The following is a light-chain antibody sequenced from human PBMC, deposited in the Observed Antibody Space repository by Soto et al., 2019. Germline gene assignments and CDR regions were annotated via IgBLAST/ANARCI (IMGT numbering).Light chain of an antibody. CDR1: SGHSTYI. V-gene: IGLV4-60*02. Sequence: QSVLAQSSSASASLGSSVRLTCTLSSGHSTYIIAWHQQQPGKAPRSLMNLEGSGSYNQGSGVPGRFSGSSSRADRYLTISILQFEDEADYYCETWDTNTRVFGTGTKVTVL. CDR3: ETWDTNTRV. J-gene: IGLJ1*01. CDR2: LEGSGSY.